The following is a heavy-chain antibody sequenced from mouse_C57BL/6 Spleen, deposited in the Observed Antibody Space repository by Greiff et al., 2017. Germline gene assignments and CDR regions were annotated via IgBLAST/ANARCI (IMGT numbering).Heavy chain of an antibody. V-gene: IGHV1-50*01. CDR1: GYTFTSYW. CDR3: ARRRVGNYFDY. Sequence: QVQLQQSGAELVKPGASVKLSCKASGYTFTSYWMQWVKQRPGQGLEWIGEIDPSDSYTNYNQKFKGKATLTVDTSSSTAYMQLSSLTSEDSAVYYCARRRVGNYFDYWGQGTTLTVSS. D-gene: IGHD1-1*01. CDR2: IDPSDSYT. J-gene: IGHJ2*01.